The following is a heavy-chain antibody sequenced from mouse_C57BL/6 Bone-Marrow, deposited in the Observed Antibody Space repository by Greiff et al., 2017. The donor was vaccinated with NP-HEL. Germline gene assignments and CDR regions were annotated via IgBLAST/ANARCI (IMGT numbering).Heavy chain of an antibody. D-gene: IGHD2-2*01. CDR2: ISYSGST. CDR3: ARAPLWLRRNYYAMDY. CDR1: GYSITSDY. V-gene: IGHV3-8*01. Sequence: EVQRVESGPGLAKPSQTLSLTCSVTGYSITSDYWNWIRKFPGNKLEYMGYISYSGSTYYNPSLNSRISITRDTSKNQYYLQLNSVTTEDTATYYCARAPLWLRRNYYAMDYWGQGTSVTVSS. J-gene: IGHJ4*01.